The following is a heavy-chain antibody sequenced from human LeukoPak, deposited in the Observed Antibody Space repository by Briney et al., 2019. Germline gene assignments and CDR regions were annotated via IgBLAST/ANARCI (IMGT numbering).Heavy chain of an antibody. CDR3: ARVTPDYSRWFDP. CDR1: GGTLSTYG. J-gene: IGHJ5*02. D-gene: IGHD2-15*01. Sequence: SVKVSCKASGGTLSTYGITWVRQAPGQGLEWMGGVIPILATSNYAEKFQGRVTITADESTSTAYMELSSLRSEDTAVYYCARVTPDYSRWFDPWGQGTLVIVFS. V-gene: IGHV1-69*13. CDR2: VIPILATS.